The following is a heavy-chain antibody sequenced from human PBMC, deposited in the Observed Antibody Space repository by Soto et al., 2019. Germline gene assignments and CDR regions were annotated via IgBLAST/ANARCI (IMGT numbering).Heavy chain of an antibody. Sequence: QVQLVQSGGEVKKPGASVKVSCKASGYTFSNFGLSWVRQAPGQGLELMGWLSPYNGNTNYAQKLQGRLTMTTDTSTSTAYMELRSLGSDDTAVYYCARDRLGVSVTGGGFDSWGQGTLVTVSS. D-gene: IGHD2-8*01. CDR1: GYTFSNFG. V-gene: IGHV1-18*01. CDR2: LSPYNGNT. J-gene: IGHJ4*02. CDR3: ARDRLGVSVTGGGFDS.